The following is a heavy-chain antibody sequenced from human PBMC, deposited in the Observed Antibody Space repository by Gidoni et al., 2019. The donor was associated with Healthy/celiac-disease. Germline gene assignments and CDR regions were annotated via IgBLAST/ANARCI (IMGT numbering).Heavy chain of an antibody. V-gene: IGHV3-30*18. CDR1: GFTFSSYG. CDR2: ISYDGSNK. Sequence: QVQLVESGGGVVQPGRSLRLSCAASGFTFSSYGMHWVRQAPGKGLEWVAVISYDGSNKYYADSVKGRFTISRDNSKNTLYLQMNSLRAEDTAVYYCAKDDFAGTTRSLIDYWGQGTLVTVSS. D-gene: IGHD1-7*01. J-gene: IGHJ4*02. CDR3: AKDDFAGTTRSLIDY.